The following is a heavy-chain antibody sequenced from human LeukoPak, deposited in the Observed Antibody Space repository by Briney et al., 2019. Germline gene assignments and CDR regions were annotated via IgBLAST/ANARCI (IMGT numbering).Heavy chain of an antibody. CDR3: ARDRDIVATISSFDY. Sequence: VKVSCKASGGTFSSYAISWVRQAPGQGLEWMGRIIPILGIANYAQKFQGRVTITADKSTSTAYMELSSLRSEDTAVYYCARDRDIVATISSFDYWGQGTLVTVSS. CDR1: GGTFSSYA. CDR2: IIPILGIA. D-gene: IGHD5-12*01. V-gene: IGHV1-69*10. J-gene: IGHJ4*02.